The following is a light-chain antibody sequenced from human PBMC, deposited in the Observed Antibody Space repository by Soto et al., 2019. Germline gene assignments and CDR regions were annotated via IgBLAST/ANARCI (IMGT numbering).Light chain of an antibody. CDR3: QQDDSSPRT. CDR1: QSLNSNY. CDR2: GAS. J-gene: IGKJ3*01. V-gene: IGKV3-20*01. Sequence: EIVLTQSPGTLSLSPGERATLSCRASQSLNSNYLAWYQQKPGQAPRLLIFGASSRAIGIPDRFSGSGSGTDFTLTISRLEPEDFAVYYCQQDDSSPRTFGPGTKVDIK.